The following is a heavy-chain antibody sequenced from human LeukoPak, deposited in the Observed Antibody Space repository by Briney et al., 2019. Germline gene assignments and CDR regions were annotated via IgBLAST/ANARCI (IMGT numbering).Heavy chain of an antibody. J-gene: IGHJ4*02. Sequence: PGRSLRLSCAASGFSFNSYGMHWVRQAPGKGLEWVAVLSYDGSNKYYADSVKGRFTISRDNSKNTLYLQMNSLRAEDTAVYYCAKDVGGVYNYFDFWGQGTLVTVSS. D-gene: IGHD3-16*01. CDR1: GFSFNSYG. V-gene: IGHV3-30*18. CDR2: LSYDGSNK. CDR3: AKDVGGVYNYFDF.